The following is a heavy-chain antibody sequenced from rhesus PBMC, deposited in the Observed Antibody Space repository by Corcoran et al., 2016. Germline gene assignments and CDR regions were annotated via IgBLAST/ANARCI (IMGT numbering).Heavy chain of an antibody. Sequence: QVQLQESGPGLVKPSETLSLTCAVSGGSFSGYYWGWIRQPPGKGLEWIGYISGSGGSPDYTPPLKIRFTSSTDTSKNQFSLKLSSVTAADTAVYYCARSYYNIWTGFSAFDFWGQGLRVTVSS. D-gene: IGHD3-3*01. CDR1: GGSFSGYY. CDR3: ARSYYNIWTGFSAFDF. CDR2: ISGSGGSP. J-gene: IGHJ3*01. V-gene: IGHV4-165*01.